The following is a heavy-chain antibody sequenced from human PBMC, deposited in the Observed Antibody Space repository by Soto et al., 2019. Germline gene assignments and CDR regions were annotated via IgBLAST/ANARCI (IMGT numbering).Heavy chain of an antibody. D-gene: IGHD2-2*01. CDR3: ARTIVVVPAATNWFDP. Sequence: QVQLVESGGGLVKPGGSLRLSCAASGFTFSDYYMSWIRQAPGKGLEWVSYISSSSSYTNYADSVKGRFTISRDNAKNLLYLQMNSLRAEDTAVYYCARTIVVVPAATNWFDPWGQGTLVTVSS. J-gene: IGHJ5*02. CDR2: ISSSSSYT. CDR1: GFTFSDYY. V-gene: IGHV3-11*06.